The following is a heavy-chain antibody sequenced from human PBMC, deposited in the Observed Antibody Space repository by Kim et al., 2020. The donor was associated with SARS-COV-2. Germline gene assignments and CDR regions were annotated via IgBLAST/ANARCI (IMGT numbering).Heavy chain of an antibody. CDR3: AADPGDPLYYYDSSGYYRYYYGMDV. J-gene: IGHJ6*02. CDR2: IVVGSGNT. D-gene: IGHD3-22*01. V-gene: IGHV1-58*01. Sequence: SVKVSCKASGFTFTSSAVQWVRQARGQRLEWIGWIVVGSGNTNYAQKFQERVTITRDMSTSTAYMELSSLRSEDTAVYYCAADPGDPLYYYDSSGYYRYYYGMDVWGQGTTVTVSS. CDR1: GFTFTSSA.